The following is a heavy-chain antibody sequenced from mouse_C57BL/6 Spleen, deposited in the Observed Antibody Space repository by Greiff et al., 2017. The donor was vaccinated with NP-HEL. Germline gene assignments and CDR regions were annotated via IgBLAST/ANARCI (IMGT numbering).Heavy chain of an antibody. D-gene: IGHD2-4*01. CDR2: IYPGDGDT. CDR1: GYAFSSSW. V-gene: IGHV1-82*01. Sequence: QVQLQQSGPELVKPGASVKISCKASGYAFSSSWMNWVKQRPGKGLEWIGRIYPGDGDTNYIGKFKGKATLTADKSSSTAYMQLSSLTSEDSAVYVCARAEIYYDYDDAMDYWGQGTSVTVSS. CDR3: ARAEIYYDYDDAMDY. J-gene: IGHJ4*01.